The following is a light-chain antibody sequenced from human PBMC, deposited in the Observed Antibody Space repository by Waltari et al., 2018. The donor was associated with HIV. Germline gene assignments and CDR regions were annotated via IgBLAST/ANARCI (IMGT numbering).Light chain of an antibody. V-gene: IGLV3-21*04. CDR2: YDS. CDR1: NIGSKS. Sequence: SYVLTQPPSVSVAPGKTARITCGENNIGSKSVHWYQQQPGQAPVLVIYYDSDWPSGIPERFSGSNSGNTATLTISRVEAGDEADYYCQVWDSSSDHYVFGTGTKVTVL. J-gene: IGLJ1*01. CDR3: QVWDSSSDHYV.